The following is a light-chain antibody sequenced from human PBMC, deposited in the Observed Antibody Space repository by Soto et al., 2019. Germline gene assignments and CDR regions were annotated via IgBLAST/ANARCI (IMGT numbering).Light chain of an antibody. V-gene: IGKV3-20*01. CDR2: GAS. Sequence: EIALTQSPGTLSFSPLERATLSCSSSQRVDDSHLAWYQLRPGQAPRLLIYGASTRATGIPDRFSGSGSGTDFSLTIRGLKPEDFAVYYCQQYRMSPNTFGQGTRLEIK. CDR3: QQYRMSPNT. J-gene: IGKJ5*01. CDR1: QRVDDSH.